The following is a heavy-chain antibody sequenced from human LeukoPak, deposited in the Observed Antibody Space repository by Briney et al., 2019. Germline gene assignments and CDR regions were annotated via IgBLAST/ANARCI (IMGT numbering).Heavy chain of an antibody. CDR3: ASGWELYAFDI. CDR2: IYTSGST. J-gene: IGHJ3*02. D-gene: IGHD1-26*01. CDR1: GGSISSYY. Sequence: PSEALSLTCTVSGGSISSYYWSWIRQPAGKGLEWIGRIYTSGSTNYNPSLKSRVTMSVDTSKNQFSLKLSSVTAADTAVYYCASGWELYAFDIWGQGTMVTVSS. V-gene: IGHV4-4*07.